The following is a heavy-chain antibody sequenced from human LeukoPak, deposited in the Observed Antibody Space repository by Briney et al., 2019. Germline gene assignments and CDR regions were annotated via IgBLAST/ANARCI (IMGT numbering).Heavy chain of an antibody. CDR3: ASGSDERGVGAFDI. D-gene: IGHD3-10*01. V-gene: IGHV1-2*02. CDR2: INPNSGGT. CDR1: GYTFTSYY. Sequence: GASVKVSCKASGYTFTSYYMHWVRQAPGQGLEWMGWINPNSGGTNYAQRFQGRVTMTRDTSISTAYMELSRLRSDDTAVYYCASGSDERGVGAFDIWGQGTMVTVSS. J-gene: IGHJ3*02.